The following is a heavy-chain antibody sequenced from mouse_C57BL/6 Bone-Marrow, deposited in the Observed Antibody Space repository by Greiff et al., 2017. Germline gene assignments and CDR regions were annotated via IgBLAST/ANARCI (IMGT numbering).Heavy chain of an antibody. CDR3: AKLGLAY. CDR2: IDPSDSYT. CDR1: GYTFTSYW. J-gene: IGHJ3*01. Sequence: QVQLQQPGAELVRPGTSVKLSCKASGYTFTSYWMHWVKQRPGQGLEWIGVIDPSDSYTNYNQKFKGKATLTVDTSSSTAYMQLSSLTSEDSAVYYFAKLGLAYWGQGTLVTVSA. V-gene: IGHV1-59*01. D-gene: IGHD4-1*01.